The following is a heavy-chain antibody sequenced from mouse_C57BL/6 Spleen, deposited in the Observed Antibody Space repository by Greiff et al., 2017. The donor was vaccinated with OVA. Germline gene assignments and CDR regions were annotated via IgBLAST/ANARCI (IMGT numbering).Heavy chain of an antibody. D-gene: IGHD2-4*01. CDR3: ARFMITGSYYDC. CDR2: IYPGDGDT. J-gene: IGHJ2*01. CDR1: GYAFSSYW. V-gene: IGHV1-80*01. Sequence: QVQLKESGAELVKPGASVKISCKASGYAFSSYWMNWVKQRPGKGLEWIGQIYPGDGDTNYNGKFKGKATLTADKSSSTAYMQLSSLTSEDSAVYFCARFMITGSYYDCWGQGTTLTVSS.